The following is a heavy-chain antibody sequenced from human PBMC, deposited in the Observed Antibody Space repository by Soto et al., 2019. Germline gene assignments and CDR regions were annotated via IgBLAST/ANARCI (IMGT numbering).Heavy chain of an antibody. CDR2: ISGSGGST. J-gene: IGHJ4*02. CDR1: GFTFSSYA. V-gene: IGHV3-23*01. CDR3: AKGGSHDSSGYYYGTDDY. D-gene: IGHD3-22*01. Sequence: EVQLLESGGGLVQPGGSLRLSCAASGFTFSSYAMSWVRQAPGKGLEWVSAISGSGGSTYYADSVKGRFTISRDNSKNTLYLQMNSLRAEDTAVYYCAKGGSHDSSGYYYGTDDYWGQGTLVTVSS.